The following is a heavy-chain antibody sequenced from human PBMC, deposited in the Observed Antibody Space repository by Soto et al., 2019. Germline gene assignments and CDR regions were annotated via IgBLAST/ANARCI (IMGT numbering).Heavy chain of an antibody. CDR2: INHSGST. J-gene: IGHJ4*02. Sequence: SETLSLTCAVYGGSFSGYYWSWIRQPPGKGLEWIGEINHSGSTNYNPSLKSRVTISVDTSKNQFSLKLSSVTAADTAVYYCARGIVVVPAAPYYFDYWGQGTLVTVSS. CDR3: ARGIVVVPAAPYYFDY. D-gene: IGHD2-2*01. V-gene: IGHV4-34*01. CDR1: GGSFSGYY.